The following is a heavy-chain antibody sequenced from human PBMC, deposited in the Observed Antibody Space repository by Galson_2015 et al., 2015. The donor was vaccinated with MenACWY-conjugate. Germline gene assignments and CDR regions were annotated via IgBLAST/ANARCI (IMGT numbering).Heavy chain of an antibody. CDR3: AREGGSTGYSSGWYIWFDP. CDR1: GYTFTSYA. D-gene: IGHD6-19*01. CDR2: INAGNGNT. V-gene: IGHV1-3*01. Sequence: SVKVSCKASGYTFTSYAMHWVRQAPGQRLEWMGWINAGNGNTKYSQKFQGRVTITRDTSASTAYMELSSLRSEDTAVYYCAREGGSTGYSSGWYIWFDPWGQGTLVTVSS. J-gene: IGHJ5*02.